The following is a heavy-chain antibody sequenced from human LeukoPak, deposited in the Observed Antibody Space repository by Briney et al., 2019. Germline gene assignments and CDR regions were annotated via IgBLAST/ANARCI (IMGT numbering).Heavy chain of an antibody. Sequence: SQTLSLTCAISGDSVSSNSGAWNWIRQSPSRGLEWLGRTYYRSKWYNDYAVSVKGRIAINPDTSKNQFSLQLNSVTPEDTAVYYCARAKGRSPLFDYWGQGTLVTVSS. D-gene: IGHD6-13*01. CDR3: ARAKGRSPLFDY. CDR2: TYYRSKWYN. J-gene: IGHJ4*02. V-gene: IGHV6-1*01. CDR1: GDSVSSNSGA.